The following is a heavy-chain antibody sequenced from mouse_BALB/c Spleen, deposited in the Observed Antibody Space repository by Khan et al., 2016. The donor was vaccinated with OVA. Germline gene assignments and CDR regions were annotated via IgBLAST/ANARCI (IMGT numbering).Heavy chain of an antibody. J-gene: IGHJ2*01. CDR3: ARDRYDYFDY. CDR1: GYTFTDYS. Sequence: QIQLVQSGPELKKPGETVKISCKASGYTFTDYSMHWVKQAPGKGLKWMGWINTETGEPTYADDFKGRFAFSLETSASTTYLQINNLKNEDTTTYFCARDRYDYFDYWGQGTTLTVSS. CDR2: INTETGEP. V-gene: IGHV9-2-1*01. D-gene: IGHD2-14*01.